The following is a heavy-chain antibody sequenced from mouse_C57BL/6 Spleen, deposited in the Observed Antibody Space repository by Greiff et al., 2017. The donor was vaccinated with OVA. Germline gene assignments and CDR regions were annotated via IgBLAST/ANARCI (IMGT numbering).Heavy chain of an antibody. CDR2: ISSGSSTI. CDR3: ARPYYYGNYDYAMDY. D-gene: IGHD2-1*01. CDR1: GFTFSDYG. Sequence: EVKLVESGGGLVKPGGSLKLSCAASGFTFSDYGMHWVRQAPEKGLEWVAYISSGSSTIYYADTVKGRFTISRDNAKNTLFLPMTSLRSEDTAMYYCARPYYYGNYDYAMDYWGQGTSVTVSS. V-gene: IGHV5-17*01. J-gene: IGHJ4*01.